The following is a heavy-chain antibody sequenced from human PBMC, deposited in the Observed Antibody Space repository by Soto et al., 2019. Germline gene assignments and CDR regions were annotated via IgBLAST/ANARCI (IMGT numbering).Heavy chain of an antibody. Sequence: ASVKVSCKASGYTFTGYYMHWVRQAPGQGLEWMGWINPNSGGANYAQKFQGWVTMTRDTSISTAYMELSRLRVEDTAVYYCAREPRYCRGGSCSIPGDAYDIWGQGTMVTVSS. V-gene: IGHV1-2*04. CDR3: AREPRYCRGGSCSIPGDAYDI. CDR1: GYTFTGYY. D-gene: IGHD2-15*01. J-gene: IGHJ3*02. CDR2: INPNSGGA.